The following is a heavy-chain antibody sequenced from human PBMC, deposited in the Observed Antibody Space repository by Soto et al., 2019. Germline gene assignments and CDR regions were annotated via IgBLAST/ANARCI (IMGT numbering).Heavy chain of an antibody. V-gene: IGHV4-34*01. J-gene: IGHJ5*02. D-gene: IGHD2-2*01. Sequence: QVQLQQWGAVLLNPSETLSLTCAAYGVSCSGYYWGWIRQPPGKGLAWIGEINHSGSTNSNPYLKSRVTISVNTSKNQFSLKLSSVTAADTAVYYCARGLDCSSTSCYARYKFDPWGQGTLVTVSS. CDR2: INHSGST. CDR3: ARGLDCSSTSCYARYKFDP. CDR1: GVSCSGYY.